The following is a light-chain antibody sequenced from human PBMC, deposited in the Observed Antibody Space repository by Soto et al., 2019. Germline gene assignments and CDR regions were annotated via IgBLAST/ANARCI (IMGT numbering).Light chain of an antibody. Sequence: QSVLAQPASVSGSPGQSITISCTGTSSTVGGFNVVSWYQQHPGEAPKLMMYEVSHRPSGISSRFSGSKSGNTASLTISGLQAEDEAQYYCCAFTNTFTLVFGGGTQLTVL. CDR2: EVS. CDR3: CAFTNTFTLV. J-gene: IGLJ2*01. CDR1: SSTVGGFNV. V-gene: IGLV2-14*01.